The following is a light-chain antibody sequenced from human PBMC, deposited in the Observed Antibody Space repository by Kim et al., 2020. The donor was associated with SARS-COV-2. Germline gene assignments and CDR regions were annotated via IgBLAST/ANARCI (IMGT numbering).Light chain of an antibody. J-gene: IGLJ2*01. CDR1: NIGSKS. Sequence: APGKTARITCGGNNIGSKSVYWYQQKSGQAPVLVVFDDSDRPSGIPERFYGSRSGNTATLTVIRVEAGDEADYYCQVWDTNSDHVVFGGGTQLTVL. CDR3: QVWDTNSDHVV. CDR2: DDS. V-gene: IGLV3-21*03.